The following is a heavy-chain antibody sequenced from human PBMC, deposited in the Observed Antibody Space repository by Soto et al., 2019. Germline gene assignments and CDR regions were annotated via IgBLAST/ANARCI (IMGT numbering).Heavy chain of an antibody. Sequence: SLRLSCAASGFTFSSYSMTWVRQAPGKGLEWVSSISGSSSYIYDADSVKGRFTISRDNAKNSLFLQMNSLRAEDTAVYYCATSHGSSGNGAFDIWGQGTMVT. CDR1: GFTFSSYS. V-gene: IGHV3-21*01. CDR3: ATSHGSSGNGAFDI. CDR2: ISGSSSYI. J-gene: IGHJ3*02. D-gene: IGHD6-13*01.